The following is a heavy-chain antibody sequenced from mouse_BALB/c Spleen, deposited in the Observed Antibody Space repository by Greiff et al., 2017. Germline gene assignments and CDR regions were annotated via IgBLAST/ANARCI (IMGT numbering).Heavy chain of an antibody. CDR3: ARDFTEGDY. J-gene: IGHJ4*01. CDR2: ISDGGSYT. CDR1: GFTFSDYY. D-gene: IGHD1-1*01. V-gene: IGHV5-4*02. Sequence: EVQRVESGGGLVKPGGSLKLSCAASGFTFSDYYMYWVRQTPEKRLEWVATISDGGSYTYYPDSVKGRFTISRDNAKNNLYLQMSSLKSEDTAMYYCARDFTEGDYWGQGTSVTVSS.